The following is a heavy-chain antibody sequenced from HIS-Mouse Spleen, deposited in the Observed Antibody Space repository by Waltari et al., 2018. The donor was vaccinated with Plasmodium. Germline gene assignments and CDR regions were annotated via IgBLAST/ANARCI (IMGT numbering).Heavy chain of an antibody. V-gene: IGHV3-21*01. CDR3: ARDQNNWGSGWYFDL. Sequence: EVQLVESGGGLVKPGGSLRLSCAASGFTFSSYSINWVRQAPGKGLEWVSSISSSSSYIYYADSVKGRFTISRDNAKNSLYLQMNSLRAEDTAVYYCARDQNNWGSGWYFDLWGRGTLVTVSS. D-gene: IGHD7-27*01. CDR1: GFTFSSYS. CDR2: ISSSSSYI. J-gene: IGHJ2*01.